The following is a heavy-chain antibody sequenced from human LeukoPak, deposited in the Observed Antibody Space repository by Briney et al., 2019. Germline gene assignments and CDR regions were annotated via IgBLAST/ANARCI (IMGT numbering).Heavy chain of an antibody. CDR1: GGNSRNYG. V-gene: IGHV1-69*05. Sequence: SVKVSCKASGGNSRNYGFHWVRQAPGQGLEWMGGMLPIFGTANYAQKFQGRVTMTTDTSTSTAYMELRSLRSDDTAVYYCARSRDSSGLPTYWGQGTLVTVSS. CDR2: MLPIFGTA. D-gene: IGHD3-22*01. CDR3: ARSRDSSGLPTY. J-gene: IGHJ4*02.